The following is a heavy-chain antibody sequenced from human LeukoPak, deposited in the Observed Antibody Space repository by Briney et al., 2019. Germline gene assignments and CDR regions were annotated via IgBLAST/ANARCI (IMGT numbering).Heavy chain of an antibody. D-gene: IGHD1-26*01. V-gene: IGHV1-2*02. CDR1: GYTFTGYY. J-gene: IGHJ4*02. CDR2: INPNSGDT. CDR3: AAGWEGSGSYYPDY. Sequence: GASVKVSCKASGYTFTGYYMHWVRQAPGQGLEWMGWINPNSGDTNYAQKFQGRVTMTRDTSISTAYMELNRLRSDDTAVYYCAAGWEGSGSYYPDYWGQGTLVTVSS.